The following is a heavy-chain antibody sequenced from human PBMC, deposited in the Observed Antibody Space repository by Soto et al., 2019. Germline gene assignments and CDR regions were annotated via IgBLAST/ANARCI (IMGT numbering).Heavy chain of an antibody. J-gene: IGHJ5*01. Sequence: QINLKESGPPLVIPTQTLTLTCTFSGFSLSTSGVGVGWIRQPPGKALELLVLISWDDDKRYSQSLKNRLAITKDTSKNQVFLTMTNMNPMDTATYYCARGVFYFSRTNCPNCFDSCVQGSLVTVSS. CDR3: ARGVFYFSRTNCPNCFDS. CDR2: ISWDDDK. D-gene: IGHD1-1*01. CDR1: GFSLSTSGVG. V-gene: IGHV2-5*02.